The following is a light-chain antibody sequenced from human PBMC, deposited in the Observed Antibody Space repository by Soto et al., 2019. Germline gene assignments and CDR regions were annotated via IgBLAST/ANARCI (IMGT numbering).Light chain of an antibody. V-gene: IGLV1-44*01. CDR2: SNN. CDR1: SSNIGSNT. J-gene: IGLJ1*01. Sequence: QSALTQPPSASGTPGQRVTISCSGSSSNIGSNTVNWYQQLPGTAPKLLIYSNNQRPSGVPDRFSGSKSGTSASLAISGIQSEDEADYYCAAWDDSLNGYVFGTGTKVTV. CDR3: AAWDDSLNGYV.